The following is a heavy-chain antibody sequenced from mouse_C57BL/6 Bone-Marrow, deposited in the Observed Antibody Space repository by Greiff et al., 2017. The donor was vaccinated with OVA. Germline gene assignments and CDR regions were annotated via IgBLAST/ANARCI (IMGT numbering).Heavy chain of an antibody. Sequence: QVQLQQSGAELAMPGASVKLSCKASGYTFTSYGISWVKQRTGQGLEWIGEIYPRSGNTYYNEKFKGKATLTADKSSSTAYMELRSLTSEDSAVYFCARSGYGYWLDYWGQGTTLTVSS. CDR3: ARSGYGYWLDY. D-gene: IGHD2-2*01. V-gene: IGHV1-81*01. CDR2: IYPRSGNT. CDR1: GYTFTSYG. J-gene: IGHJ2*01.